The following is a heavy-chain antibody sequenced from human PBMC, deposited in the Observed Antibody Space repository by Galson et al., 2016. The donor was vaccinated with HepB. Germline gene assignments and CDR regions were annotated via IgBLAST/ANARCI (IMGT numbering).Heavy chain of an antibody. J-gene: IGHJ6*03. Sequence: SETLSLTCAVDGGSFSGFYWNWIRQPPGKGLEWIGEINDSGSTNYNPSLKSRVTISVDTSKNQFSLRLNSVTAADTAVYYCARRSGGWYYYYMDVWDKGATVTVSS. D-gene: IGHD3-3*01. CDR2: INDSGST. CDR3: ARRSGGWYYYYMDV. V-gene: IGHV4-34*01. CDR1: GGSFSGFY.